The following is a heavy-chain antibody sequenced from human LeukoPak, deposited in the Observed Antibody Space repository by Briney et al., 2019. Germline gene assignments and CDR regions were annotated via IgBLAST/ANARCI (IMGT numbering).Heavy chain of an antibody. D-gene: IGHD6-19*01. J-gene: IGHJ4*02. CDR3: ARVYSSGWYYLDY. CDR2: IYSGGST. CDR1: GFTVSSNH. Sequence: GGSLTLSCAASGFTVSSNHMSWVRQAPGKGLEWVSAIYSGGSTYYADSVQGRFTIARDNSKNTLYLQMNSLRAGDTAVYYCARVYSSGWYYLDYWGQGALVTVS. V-gene: IGHV3-53*01.